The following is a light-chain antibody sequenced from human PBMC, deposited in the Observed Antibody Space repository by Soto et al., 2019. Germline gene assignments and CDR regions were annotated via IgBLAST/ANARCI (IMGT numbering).Light chain of an antibody. CDR3: QQYGSSPWT. CDR2: GAS. Sequence: EIVLTQSPGTLSLSPGERATLSCRASQSVTGTYLACYQQKPGQAPRLLMSGASTRATGISDRFSGRGSGTDFALTISRLEPEDSALYFCQQYGSSPWTFGQGTKVEIK. CDR1: QSVTGTY. V-gene: IGKV3-20*01. J-gene: IGKJ1*01.